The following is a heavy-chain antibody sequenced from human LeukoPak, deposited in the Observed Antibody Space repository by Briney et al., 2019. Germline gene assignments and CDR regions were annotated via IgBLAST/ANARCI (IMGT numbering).Heavy chain of an antibody. CDR3: ASVAYCGGDCYFRAFDI. CDR2: IRYDGSDK. J-gene: IGHJ3*02. V-gene: IGHV3-30*02. D-gene: IGHD2-21*02. Sequence: GGSLRLSCAASGFPFSSYGMHWVRQAPGKGLEWVAFIRYDGSDKYYADSVKGRFTISRDNSKNTLYLQMNSLRAEDTAVYYCASVAYCGGDCYFRAFDIWGQGTMVTVSS. CDR1: GFPFSSYG.